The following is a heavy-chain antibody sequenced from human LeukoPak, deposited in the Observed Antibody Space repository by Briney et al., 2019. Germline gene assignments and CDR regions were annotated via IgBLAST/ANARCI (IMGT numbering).Heavy chain of an antibody. V-gene: IGHV4-39*07. CDR3: ARVLRDFWSGIIRGGFDP. J-gene: IGHJ5*02. Sequence: NPSETLSLTCTVSGGSISSSSYYWGWIRQPPGKGLEWIGSIYYSGSTYYNPSLKSRVSMSVDKSKNQFSLRLSSVTAADTAVYYCARVLRDFWSGIIRGGFDPWGQGTLVTVSS. D-gene: IGHD3-3*01. CDR2: IYYSGST. CDR1: GGSISSSSYY.